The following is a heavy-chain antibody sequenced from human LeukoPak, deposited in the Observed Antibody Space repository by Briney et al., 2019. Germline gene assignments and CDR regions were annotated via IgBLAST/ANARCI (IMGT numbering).Heavy chain of an antibody. CDR2: ISSRSTNI. J-gene: IGHJ4*02. V-gene: IGHV3-11*01. Sequence: PGGSLRLSCTASGFDFSNSFMSWIRQAPGKGLEWISYISSRSTNIYYADSVKGRFTISRDNAKNTVYLQMNNLRVDDTAVFYCGKGSLAVPTTPLDFWGQGTLVTVSS. D-gene: IGHD1-26*01. CDR1: GFDFSNSF. CDR3: GKGSLAVPTTPLDF.